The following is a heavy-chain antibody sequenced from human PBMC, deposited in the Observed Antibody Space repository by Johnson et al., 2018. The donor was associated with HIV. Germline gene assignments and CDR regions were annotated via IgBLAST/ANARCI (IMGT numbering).Heavy chain of an antibody. CDR2: IRSDGSNE. CDR1: GFTFSSFT. Sequence: QVQLVESGGGVVQPGGSLRLSCAASGFTFSSFTMHWVRQAPGKGLEWVAVIRSDGSNEYYADSVKGRFTISRDNSKNTLYLQKNSLRAEDTSVYSCAKDKQPRNGRYDALDIWSQGTMVNDSS. CDR3: AKDKQPRNGRYDALDI. D-gene: IGHD1-1*01. V-gene: IGHV3-30*02. J-gene: IGHJ3*02.